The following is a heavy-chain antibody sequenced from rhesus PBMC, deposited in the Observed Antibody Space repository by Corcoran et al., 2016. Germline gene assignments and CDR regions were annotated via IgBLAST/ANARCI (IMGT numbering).Heavy chain of an antibody. Sequence: EVQLVQSGAEVKRPGESLKISCKTSGYSFTSSWISWVRKMPGKGLEWMGAIDSSDSDTISNPRFQGQLTISDDRSIRTAYRQGSRLKASDTATYYWAKHLQGGIAAAGSYGLDSWGQGVVVTVSS. V-gene: IGHV5-20*01. CDR3: AKHLQGGIAAAGSYGLDS. D-gene: IGHD6-31*01. CDR2: IDSSDSDT. J-gene: IGHJ6*01. CDR1: GYSFTSSW.